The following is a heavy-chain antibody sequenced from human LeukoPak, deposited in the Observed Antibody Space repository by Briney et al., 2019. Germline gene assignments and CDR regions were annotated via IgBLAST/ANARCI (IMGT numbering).Heavy chain of an antibody. J-gene: IGHJ4*02. Sequence: SETLSLTCAVSGYSISSGYYWGWIRQPPGKGLEWIGSIYHSGSTYYNPSLKSRVTISVDTSKNQFSLKLSSVTAADTAVYYCARLRITMIVVVITEYCFHYWGQGTLVTVSS. V-gene: IGHV4-38-2*01. D-gene: IGHD3-22*01. CDR1: GYSISSGYY. CDR2: IYHSGST. CDR3: ARLRITMIVVVITEYCFHY.